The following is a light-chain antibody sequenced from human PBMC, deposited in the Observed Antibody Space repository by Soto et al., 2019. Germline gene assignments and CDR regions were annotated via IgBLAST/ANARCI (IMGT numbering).Light chain of an antibody. Sequence: QSALTQPASVSGSPGQSIAISCTGTSSDVGSYNLVSWYQQHPGKAPKLMIYEVSKRPSGVSNRFSGSKSGNTASLTIPGFQAEDEADYYCCSYAGSSTFFGTGTKVTVL. J-gene: IGLJ1*01. V-gene: IGLV2-23*02. CDR3: CSYAGSSTF. CDR2: EVS. CDR1: SSDVGSYNL.